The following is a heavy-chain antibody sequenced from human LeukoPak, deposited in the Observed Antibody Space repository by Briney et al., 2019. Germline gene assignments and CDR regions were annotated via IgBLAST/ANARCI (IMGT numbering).Heavy chain of an antibody. J-gene: IGHJ4*02. CDR2: INPNSGGT. V-gene: IGHV1-2*02. D-gene: IGHD3-22*01. CDR3: ARSYYYDSSGYPDIDY. Sequence: ASVKVSCKASGYTFTGYYMHWVRQAPGQGLEWMGWINPNSGGTNCAQKFQGRVTMTRDTSISTAYMELSRLRSDDTAVYYCARSYYYDSSGYPDIDYWGQGTLVTVSS. CDR1: GYTFTGYY.